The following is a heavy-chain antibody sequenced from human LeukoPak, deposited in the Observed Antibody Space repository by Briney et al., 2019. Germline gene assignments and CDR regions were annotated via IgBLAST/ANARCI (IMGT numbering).Heavy chain of an antibody. Sequence: GSLRLSCAASGFTFSSYAMSWVRQAPGKGLEWVSAISGSGGSTYYADSVKGRFTISRDNSKNTLYLQRNSLRAEDTAVYYCAKDLYSSSPVYYFDYWGQGTLVTVSS. J-gene: IGHJ4*02. CDR2: ISGSGGST. V-gene: IGHV3-23*01. D-gene: IGHD6-6*01. CDR3: AKDLYSSSPVYYFDY. CDR1: GFTFSSYA.